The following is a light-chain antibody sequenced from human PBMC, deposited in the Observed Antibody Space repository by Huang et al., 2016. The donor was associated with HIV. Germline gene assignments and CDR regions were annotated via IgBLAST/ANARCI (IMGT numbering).Light chain of an antibody. CDR2: DAS. J-gene: IGKJ4*01. Sequence: EIVLTQSPATLSLSPGERATLFCRASQSVRSHVACYQQKPGQAPRLLIYDASDRATDIPARFSGSGSGTDFTLTISSLEPEDFAVYYCQQRSNWPPELTFGGGTKVEIK. CDR3: QQRSNWPPELT. CDR1: QSVRSH. V-gene: IGKV3-11*01.